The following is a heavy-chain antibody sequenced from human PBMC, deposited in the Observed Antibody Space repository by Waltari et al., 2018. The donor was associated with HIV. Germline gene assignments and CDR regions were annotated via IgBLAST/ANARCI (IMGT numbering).Heavy chain of an antibody. V-gene: IGHV4-59*08. CDR2: IKDSGST. CDR1: GDHITNFY. J-gene: IGHJ4*02. D-gene: IGHD1-1*01. CDR3: ARHLSVRAVFDY. Sequence: VKLRQWVPGLVRLSQTLSLTGKVLGDHITNFYWTWIRRAPEKALEWIGYIKDSGSTNYNPSLRSRVTISRDVSRNQYSLTMTSVTAADTAVYYCARHLSVRAVFDYWGQGTLVAVSS.